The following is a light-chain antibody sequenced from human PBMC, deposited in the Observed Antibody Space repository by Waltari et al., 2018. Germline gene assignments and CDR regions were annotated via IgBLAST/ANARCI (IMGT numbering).Light chain of an antibody. CDR1: QSVSSN. V-gene: IGKV3-15*01. J-gene: IGKJ1*01. CDR2: GAS. Sequence: EMVMTQSPATLSVSPGERANLPCRASQSVSSNVAWYQQKPGQAPRLLIYGASTRATGIPARFSGSGSGTEFTLTISSLQSEDFAVYYCQQYNNWPLRTFGQGTKVEIK. CDR3: QQYNNWPLRT.